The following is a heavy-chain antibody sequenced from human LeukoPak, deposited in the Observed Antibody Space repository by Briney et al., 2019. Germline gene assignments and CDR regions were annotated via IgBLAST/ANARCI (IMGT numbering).Heavy chain of an antibody. CDR3: AKEPRAAHGSLDY. CDR2: IKQDGSEK. CDR1: GFTFSSYW. J-gene: IGHJ4*02. Sequence: PGGSLRLSCAASGFTFSSYWMSWVRQAPGKGLEWVANIKQDGSEKYYVDSVKGRFTISRDNAKNSLYLQMNSLRAEDTAVYYCAKEPRAAHGSLDYWGQGTLVTVSS. V-gene: IGHV3-7*01. D-gene: IGHD3-10*01.